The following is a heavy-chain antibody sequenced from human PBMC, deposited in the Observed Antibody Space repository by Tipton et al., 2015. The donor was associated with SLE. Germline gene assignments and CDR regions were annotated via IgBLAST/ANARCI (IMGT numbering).Heavy chain of an antibody. V-gene: IGHV3-33*01. D-gene: IGHD2-15*01. CDR1: GFRSPFTDYG. CDR2: IWDDGSNK. CDR3: ARARGILGGSGWYLEL. J-gene: IGHJ2*01. Sequence: SLRLSCVASGFRSPFTDYGMDWVRPTPGKGLEWVAVIWDDGSNKNYVDSTKGRFIISKDDSKSTLYLQMNSLTVDDTGLYFCARARGILGGSGWYLELWGRGTLVTVSS.